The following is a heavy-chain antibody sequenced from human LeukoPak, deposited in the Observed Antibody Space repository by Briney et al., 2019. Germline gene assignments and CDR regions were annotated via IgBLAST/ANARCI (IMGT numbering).Heavy chain of an antibody. D-gene: IGHD3-22*01. CDR3: ARLGGYYDSSGSDAFDI. J-gene: IGHJ3*02. CDR1: GGSISSGSYY. CDR2: IYTSGST. V-gene: IGHV4-61*02. Sequence: SETLSLTCTVSGGSISSGSYYWSWIRQPAGKGLEWIGRIYTSGSTNYNPSLKSRVTISVDTSKNQFSLKLSSVTAADTAVYYCARLGGYYDSSGSDAFDIWGQGTMVTVSS.